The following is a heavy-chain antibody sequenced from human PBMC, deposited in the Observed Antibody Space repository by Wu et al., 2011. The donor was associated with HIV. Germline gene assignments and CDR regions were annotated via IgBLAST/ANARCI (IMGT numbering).Heavy chain of an antibody. CDR2: ILPMFGST. CDR1: GNTFSGYA. J-gene: IGHJ4*02. Sequence: QVQLVQSGAEVKKAGSSVKVSCKASGNTFSGYAVSWVRQAPGQGLEWMGGILPMFGSTNYARKFQGRVTITADKSATTVYMELRSLRSEDTAMYYCVRDLGGNEEYWGQGTLVTVSS. CDR3: VRDLGGNEEY. D-gene: IGHD4-23*01. V-gene: IGHV1-69*14.